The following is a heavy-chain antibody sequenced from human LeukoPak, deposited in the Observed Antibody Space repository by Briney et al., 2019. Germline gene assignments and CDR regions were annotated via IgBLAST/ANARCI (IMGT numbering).Heavy chain of an antibody. CDR1: GFTFSSSA. J-gene: IGHJ5*02. V-gene: IGHV3-30*18. CDR3: AKDPYRVVFATGNYLDP. CDR2: ISSDETNI. D-gene: IGHD2-15*01. Sequence: GGSLRLSCAASGFTFSSSAMSWVRQAPGKGLEWVAVISSDETNIRYGDSVRGRFTVSRDNAKNTVYLQMNSLGADDTAVYYCAKDPYRVVFATGNYLDPWGQGTLVTVSS.